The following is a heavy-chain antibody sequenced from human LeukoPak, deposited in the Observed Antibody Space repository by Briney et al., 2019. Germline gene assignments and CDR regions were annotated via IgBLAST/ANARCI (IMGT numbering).Heavy chain of an antibody. J-gene: IGHJ4*02. CDR2: IYYSGGT. CDR1: GGSISSSNW. D-gene: IGHD4-17*01. V-gene: IGHV4-4*02. CDR3: ARAPNYGDYYDY. Sequence: SETLSLTCAVSGGSISSSNWWSWVRQPPGKGLEWIGYIYYSGGTNYNPSLKSRVTISVDTSKNQFSLKLSSVTAADTAVYYCARAPNYGDYYDYWGQGTLVTVSS.